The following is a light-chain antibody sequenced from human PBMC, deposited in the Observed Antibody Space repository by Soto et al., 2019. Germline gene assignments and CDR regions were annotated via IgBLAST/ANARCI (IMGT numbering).Light chain of an antibody. CDR3: QQRSNWPS. Sequence: EIVLSQSPATLSLSPGERDTLHCRASQSVSSQLAWYQQKPGQAPRLLIYGASSRATGIPDRFSGSGSGTDFTLTISRLEPEDFAVYYCQQRSNWPSFGQGTRLEIK. J-gene: IGKJ5*01. CDR1: QSVSSQ. V-gene: IGKV3-11*01. CDR2: GAS.